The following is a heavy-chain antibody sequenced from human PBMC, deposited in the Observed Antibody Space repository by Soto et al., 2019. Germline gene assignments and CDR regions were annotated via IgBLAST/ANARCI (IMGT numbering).Heavy chain of an antibody. J-gene: IGHJ4*02. CDR3: GKGARVGGTIEFDY. Sequence: TGGSLRLSCAASGFTFSSYAMSWVRQAPGKGLEWVSGISGSGGTTYYADSVKGRFTISRDNSKNTLYLQMSSLRAEDTAVYYCGKGARVGGTIEFDYWGQGTRVTVSS. CDR2: ISGSGGTT. D-gene: IGHD2-15*01. V-gene: IGHV3-23*01. CDR1: GFTFSSYA.